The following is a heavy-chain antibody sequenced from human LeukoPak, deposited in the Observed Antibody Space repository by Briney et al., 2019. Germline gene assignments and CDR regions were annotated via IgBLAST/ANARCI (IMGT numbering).Heavy chain of an antibody. CDR3: ARGAELELFDY. V-gene: IGHV7-4-1*02. CDR1: GGTFSSYA. D-gene: IGHD1-7*01. CDR2: INTNTGNP. Sequence: ASVKVSCKASGGTFSSYAISWVRQAPGQGLEWMGWINTNTGNPTYAQGFTGRFVFSLDTSVSTAYLQISSLKAEDTAEYYCARGAELELFDYWGQGTLVTVSS. J-gene: IGHJ4*02.